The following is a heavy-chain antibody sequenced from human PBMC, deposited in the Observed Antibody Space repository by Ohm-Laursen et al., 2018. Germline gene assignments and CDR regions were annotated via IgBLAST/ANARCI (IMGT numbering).Heavy chain of an antibody. J-gene: IGHJ4*02. V-gene: IGHV4-59*01. CDR1: GGSISSYY. CDR3: ARLGSGGY. Sequence: GTLSLTCAVSGGSISSYYWSWIRQPPGKGLEWIGYIYYSGSTNYNPSLKSRVTISVDTSKNQFSLKLSSVTAADTAVYYCARLGSGGYWGQGTLVTVSS. D-gene: IGHD3-10*02. CDR2: IYYSGST.